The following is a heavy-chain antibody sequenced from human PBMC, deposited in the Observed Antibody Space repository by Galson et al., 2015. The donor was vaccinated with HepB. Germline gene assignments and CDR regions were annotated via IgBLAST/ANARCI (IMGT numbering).Heavy chain of an antibody. J-gene: IGHJ4*02. V-gene: IGHV4-39*07. CDR3: ARERGGHSSGWSRFDY. D-gene: IGHD6-19*01. Sequence: TLSLTCTVSGGSISSSSYYWGWIRQPPGKGLEWIGSIYYSGSTYYNPSLKSRVTISVDTSKNQFSLKLSSVTAADTAVHYCARERGGHSSGWSRFDYWGQGTLVTVSS. CDR2: IYYSGST. CDR1: GGSISSSSYY.